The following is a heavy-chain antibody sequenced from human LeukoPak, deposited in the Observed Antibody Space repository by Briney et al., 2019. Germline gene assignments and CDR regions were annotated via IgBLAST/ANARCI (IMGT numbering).Heavy chain of an antibody. Sequence: ASVKVSCKASGYTFTSYAIHWVRQAPGQRLEWMGWISAGNGNTKYSQNFQGRVTFISNTSATTAFMELSSLRSEDAAVYYCARDDAVPSGYDYRTLDYWGQGTLVTVSS. CDR3: ARDDAVPSGYDYRTLDY. J-gene: IGHJ4*02. D-gene: IGHD5-12*01. CDR1: GYTFTSYA. CDR2: ISAGNGNT. V-gene: IGHV1-3*01.